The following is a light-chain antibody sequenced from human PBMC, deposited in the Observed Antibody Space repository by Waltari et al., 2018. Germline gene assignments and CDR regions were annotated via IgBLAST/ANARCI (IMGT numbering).Light chain of an antibody. V-gene: IGLV2-14*03. Sequence: QSALTQPASVSGSPGQSITLSCTGTTSDVGGYMSVSWYQHHAEKAPRLMIFDVSHRPAGVYSRFSGSKSGNTASLTISGLQVEDEADYYCCSYTSSTTLYVFGTGTRVTVL. CDR1: TSDVGGYMS. CDR3: CSYTSSTTLYV. J-gene: IGLJ1*01. CDR2: DVS.